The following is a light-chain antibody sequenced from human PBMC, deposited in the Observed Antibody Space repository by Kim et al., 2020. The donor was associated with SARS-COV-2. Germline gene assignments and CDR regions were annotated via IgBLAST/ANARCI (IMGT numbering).Light chain of an antibody. CDR3: SSYTSSSTYV. J-gene: IGLJ1*01. V-gene: IGLV2-14*03. Sequence: GQSITISCTGASSDVGGYNYVSWYQQHPGNAPKLIIYDVSNRPSGVSNRFSGSKSGNTASLTISGLQAEDEADYYCSSYTSSSTYVFGTGTKVTVL. CDR1: SSDVGGYNY. CDR2: DVS.